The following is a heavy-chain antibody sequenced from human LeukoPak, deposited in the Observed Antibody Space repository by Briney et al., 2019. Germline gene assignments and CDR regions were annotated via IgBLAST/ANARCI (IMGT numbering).Heavy chain of an antibody. Sequence: PGPSLRLSCAASGFTVSNNYMRWVRQAPGKGLELDSVIYSGASTYYADSVKGRFTISRDTSKNTRYLQMNSLRAEDTAMYYCARAQPNSGASFDYWGQGTLVTVSS. CDR1: GFTVSNNY. CDR3: ARAQPNSGASFDY. D-gene: IGHD2-15*01. CDR2: IYSGAST. J-gene: IGHJ4*02. V-gene: IGHV3-66*01.